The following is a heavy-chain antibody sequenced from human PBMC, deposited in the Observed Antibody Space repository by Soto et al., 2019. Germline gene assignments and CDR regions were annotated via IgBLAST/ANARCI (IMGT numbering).Heavy chain of an antibody. J-gene: IGHJ3*02. Sequence: EVQLVESGGGLVQPGGSLTLSCAASGLTVNADYMSWVRQAPGKGLEWVSVIFTGGNTYYIDSVKGRFTISRDNSKNTLYLQMNSLRVEDTAVYYCARESAATADAFDIWGQGTMVTVS. V-gene: IGHV3-66*01. CDR2: IFTGGNT. CDR1: GLTVNADY. CDR3: ARESAATADAFDI. D-gene: IGHD3-3*01.